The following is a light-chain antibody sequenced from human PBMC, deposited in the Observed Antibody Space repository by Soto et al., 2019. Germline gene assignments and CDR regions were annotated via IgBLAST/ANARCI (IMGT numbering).Light chain of an antibody. Sequence: DIPMTQSPSSLSASVGERVTITCRASQSINTYLNWFQQKPGKAPKVLIYAASTLPSGVPSRFSGSGSGTDFTLTISSLQREDFATYYCQQSFSGLGTFGPGTKVDIK. CDR1: QSINTY. J-gene: IGKJ3*01. CDR3: QQSFSGLGT. V-gene: IGKV1-39*01. CDR2: AAS.